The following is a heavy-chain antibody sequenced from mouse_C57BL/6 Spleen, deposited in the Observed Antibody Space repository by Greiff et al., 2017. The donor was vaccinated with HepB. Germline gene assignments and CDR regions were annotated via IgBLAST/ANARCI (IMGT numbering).Heavy chain of an antibody. CDR2: IRNKANGYTT. CDR3: ARHNYGSIFDY. D-gene: IGHD1-1*01. V-gene: IGHV7-3*01. Sequence: EVKLMESGGGLVQPGGSLSLSCAASGFTFTDYYMSWVRQPPGKALEWLGFIRNKANGYTTEYSASVKGRFTISRDNSQSILYLQMNALRAEDSATYYCARHNYGSIFDYWGQGTTLTVSS. CDR1: GFTFTDYY. J-gene: IGHJ2*01.